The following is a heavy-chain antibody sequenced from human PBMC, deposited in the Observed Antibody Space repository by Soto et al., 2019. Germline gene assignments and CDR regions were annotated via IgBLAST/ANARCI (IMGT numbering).Heavy chain of an antibody. J-gene: IGHJ5*02. CDR3: CGYFTMVLGPVWFDP. V-gene: IGHV4-31*03. CDR1: GGSISSGGYY. D-gene: IGHD3-10*01. CDR2: IYYSGST. Sequence: QVQLQESGPGLVKPSQTLSLTCTVSGGSISSGGYYWSWIRQHPGKGREWIGNIYYSGSTYYNPSLKSRVTISVDTSKNQFSLKLSSVTAADTAVYYCCGYFTMVLGPVWFDPWGQGTLVTVSS.